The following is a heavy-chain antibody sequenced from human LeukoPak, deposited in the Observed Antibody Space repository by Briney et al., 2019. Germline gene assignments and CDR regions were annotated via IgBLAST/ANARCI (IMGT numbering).Heavy chain of an antibody. CDR3: ARDLSFGSLDD. V-gene: IGHV3-33*01. D-gene: IGHD1-26*01. CDR1: GFTFSSYG. J-gene: IGHJ4*02. Sequence: GGSLRLSCAASGFTFSSYGMHWVRQTPGMGLEWVALIWYDGSNKNYADSVKGRFTISRDSSKDTLYLQMNSLRAEDTAVYYCARDLSFGSLDDWGQGTLVSVSS. CDR2: IWYDGSNK.